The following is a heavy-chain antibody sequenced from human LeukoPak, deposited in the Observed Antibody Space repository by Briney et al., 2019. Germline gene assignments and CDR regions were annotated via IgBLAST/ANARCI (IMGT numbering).Heavy chain of an antibody. J-gene: IGHJ4*02. D-gene: IGHD3-16*02. CDR1: VGSISSSSYY. CDR3: ARVATYYDYVWGSYRYGFDY. CDR2: IYYSGST. V-gene: IGHV4-39*07. Sequence: PSQTLSLTCTVSVGSISSSSYYWGWIRQPPGKGLEWIGSIYYSGSTYYNPSLKSRVTISVDTSKNQFSLKLSSVTAADTAVYYCARVATYYDYVWGSYRYGFDYWGQGTLVTVSS.